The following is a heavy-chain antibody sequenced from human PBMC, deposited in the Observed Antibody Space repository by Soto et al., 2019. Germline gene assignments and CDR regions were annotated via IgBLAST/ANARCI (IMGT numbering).Heavy chain of an antibody. J-gene: IGHJ4*02. V-gene: IGHV3-7*03. CDR3: ARDRGPNTLDY. Sequence: LRLSCAVSGLTFSTTWMALVRQAPGKGLEWLASINQDGSATYYVDSVKGRFTISRDNAKNSLYLQLNSLRAEDSATYYCARDRGPNTLDYWGQGTLVTVSS. D-gene: IGHD7-27*01. CDR2: INQDGSAT. CDR1: GLTFSTTW.